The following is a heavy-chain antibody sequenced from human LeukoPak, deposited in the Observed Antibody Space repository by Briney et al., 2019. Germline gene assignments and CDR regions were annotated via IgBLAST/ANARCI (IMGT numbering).Heavy chain of an antibody. D-gene: IGHD1/OR15-1a*01. V-gene: IGHV4-59*08. CDR2: IYYSGST. J-gene: IGHJ4*02. CDR1: GGSISNYY. Sequence: SETLSLTCTVSGGSISNYYWTWIRQPPGKGLEWIGYIYYSGSTNYNPSLKSRVSISVDTSNNQFSLKLNSVTAADTAVSYCARRSTNGPPYYLEYWGQGTPVTVSS. CDR3: ARRSTNGPPYYLEY.